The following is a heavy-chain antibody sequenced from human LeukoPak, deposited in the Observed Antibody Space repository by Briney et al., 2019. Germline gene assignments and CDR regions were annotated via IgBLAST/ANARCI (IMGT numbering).Heavy chain of an antibody. J-gene: IGHJ4*02. D-gene: IGHD3-22*01. CDR3: ARGSVYYDSSGYYYHYFDY. CDR1: GGSISSGGYY. Sequence: PSQTLSLTCTVSGGSISSGGYYWSWIRQPPGKGLEWIGYIFNSGNTNYNPSLKSRVTTSVDTSKNQFSLKLSSVTAADTAVYYCARGSVYYDSSGYYYHYFDYWGQGTLVTVSS. V-gene: IGHV4-61*08. CDR2: IFNSGNT.